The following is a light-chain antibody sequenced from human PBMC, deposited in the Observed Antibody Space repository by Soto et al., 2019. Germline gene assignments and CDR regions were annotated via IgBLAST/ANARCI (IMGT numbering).Light chain of an antibody. Sequence: EIVLTQSPGTLSLSPGERATLSCRASQSVSSSYLAWYQQKPGQAPRLLLYGASGRATGIPDRFSGFGSGTDFTLTISRLEPEDFAVYYCQQYGSSYTFAQGTKLEIK. CDR1: QSVSSSY. CDR2: GAS. J-gene: IGKJ2*01. CDR3: QQYGSSYT. V-gene: IGKV3-20*01.